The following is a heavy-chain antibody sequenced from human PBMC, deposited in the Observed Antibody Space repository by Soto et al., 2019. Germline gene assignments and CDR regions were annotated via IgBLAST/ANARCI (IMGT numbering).Heavy chain of an antibody. D-gene: IGHD2-2*01. CDR3: ARRIPSADNYFDP. Sequence: GSLRLSCAASGFTFSNYYMTWMRQAPGKGLEWISYISSQSTYTNYADSVKGRFTISRDNAKNSLYLQMSSLRAEDTAVYYCARRIPSADNYFDPWGQGTLVTVSS. V-gene: IGHV3-11*06. J-gene: IGHJ5*02. CDR1: GFTFSNYY. CDR2: ISSQSTYT.